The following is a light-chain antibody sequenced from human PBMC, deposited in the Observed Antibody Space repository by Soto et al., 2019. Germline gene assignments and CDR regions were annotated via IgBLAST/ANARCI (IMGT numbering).Light chain of an antibody. J-gene: IGKJ1*01. Sequence: EIVLTQSPGTLSLSPGERATLSCGASQSVTSNYLAWYQQKPGQAPRLLIFGASIRVKGIPDRFIGSGSGTDFTLTISRMEPEDFAVYYCQHYVTSLNTFGQGTKVDIK. V-gene: IGKV3-20*01. CDR3: QHYVTSLNT. CDR2: GAS. CDR1: QSVTSNY.